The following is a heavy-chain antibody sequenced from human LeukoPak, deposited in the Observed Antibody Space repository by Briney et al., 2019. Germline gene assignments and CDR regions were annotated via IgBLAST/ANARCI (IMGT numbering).Heavy chain of an antibody. CDR1: GFTFTSYG. CDR2: ISGRDTNT. D-gene: IGHD4-11*01. J-gene: IGHJ4*02. CDR3: ARRSDYSSNGNYFDS. V-gene: IGHV3-23*01. Sequence: GESLRLSCAASGFTFTSYGMSWVRQAPGKGLEWVSTISGRDTNTYYADSVEGRFTISRDNSKNTLYLQMNSLRADDTAVYYCARRSDYSSNGNYFDSWGQGTPVTVSS.